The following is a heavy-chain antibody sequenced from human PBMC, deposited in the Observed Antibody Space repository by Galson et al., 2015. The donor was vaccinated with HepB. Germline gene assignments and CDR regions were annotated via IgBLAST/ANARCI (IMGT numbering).Heavy chain of an antibody. D-gene: IGHD6-6*01. J-gene: IGHJ4*02. V-gene: IGHV3-15*01. CDR2: IKSKIDGGTT. CDR1: GFTFSNAW. Sequence: SLRLSCAASGFTFSNAWMSWVRQAPGKGLEWVGRIKSKIDGGTTDYVAPVKGRFTISRDDSKNTLYLQMNSLKTEDTAVYYCTTEEYIAARSGFDYWGQGILVTVSS. CDR3: TTEEYIAARSGFDY.